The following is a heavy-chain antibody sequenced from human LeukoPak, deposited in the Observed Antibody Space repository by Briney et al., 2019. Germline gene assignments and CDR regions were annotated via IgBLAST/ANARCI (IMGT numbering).Heavy chain of an antibody. D-gene: IGHD1-26*01. CDR3: ARDTYIVGGINLDY. J-gene: IGHJ4*02. Sequence: ASVKVSCKASGYTFISYGISWVRQAPGQGLEWMGWISAYNGNTNSAQKLQGRVTMTTDTSTSTAYMELRSLRSDDTAVYYCARDTYIVGGINLDYWGQGTLVTVSS. V-gene: IGHV1-18*01. CDR1: GYTFISYG. CDR2: ISAYNGNT.